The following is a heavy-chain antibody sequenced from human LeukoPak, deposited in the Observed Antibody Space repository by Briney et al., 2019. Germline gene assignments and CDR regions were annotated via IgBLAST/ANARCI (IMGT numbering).Heavy chain of an antibody. V-gene: IGHV1-2*02. J-gene: IGHJ6*03. CDR3: ARDPYYYDSSGYPYYYMDV. CDR1: GYTFTGYY. CDR2: INPNSGGT. Sequence: ASVKVSCKASGYTFTGYYMHWVRQAPGQGLEWMGWINPNSGGTNYAQKFQGRVTMTRDTSISTAYMELSRLKSDDTAVYYCARDPYYYDSSGYPYYYMDVWGKGTTVTVSS. D-gene: IGHD3-22*01.